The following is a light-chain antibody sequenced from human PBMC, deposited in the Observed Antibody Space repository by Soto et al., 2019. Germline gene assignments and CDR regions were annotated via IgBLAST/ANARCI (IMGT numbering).Light chain of an antibody. J-gene: IGKJ2*01. V-gene: IGKV1-27*01. CDR2: AAS. Sequence: DIQMTQSPSSLSASVGDRVTITCRASQGISNYLAWYQQKPGKAPKLLIYAASTLLSGVPSRFSGSGSGTDFTLSISSLQPEDVETYYCQRYNTGPPYTVGQGTKLEIK. CDR3: QRYNTGPPYT. CDR1: QGISNY.